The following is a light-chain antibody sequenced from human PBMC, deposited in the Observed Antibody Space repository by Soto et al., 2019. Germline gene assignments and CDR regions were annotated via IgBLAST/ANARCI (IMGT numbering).Light chain of an antibody. Sequence: EIVMTQSPATLSVSPGERATLSCRASQSVSSNLAWYEQKPGQAPRLLIFGASTRATGIPARFSGSGSGTEFTLTISSLQSEDFAVYYCHQYTTWPPITFGPGTRLDIK. CDR3: HQYTTWPPIT. J-gene: IGKJ5*01. V-gene: IGKV3-15*01. CDR2: GAS. CDR1: QSVSSN.